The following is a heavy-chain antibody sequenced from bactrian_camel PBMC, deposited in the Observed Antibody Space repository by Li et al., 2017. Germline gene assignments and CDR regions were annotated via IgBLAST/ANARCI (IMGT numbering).Heavy chain of an antibody. CDR3: AADRFACLKEPGSRWDQNEYHY. Sequence: HVQLVESGGDSVQAGGSLRLSCTASGFTFDDSVMGWYRQAPGGECDEVSIISSGGSTHYADLVKGRFTISRDNVKQSVYLQMNSLLPEDTAVYYCAADRFACLKEPGSRWDQNEYHYWGQGTQVTVS. V-gene: IGHV3S63*01. J-gene: IGHJ4*01. D-gene: IGHD6*01. CDR1: GFTFDDSV. CDR2: IISSGGST.